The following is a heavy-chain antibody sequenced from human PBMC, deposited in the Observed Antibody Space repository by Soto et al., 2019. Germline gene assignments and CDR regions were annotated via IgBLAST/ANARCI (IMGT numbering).Heavy chain of an antibody. Sequence: EVQLVESGGGLVQPGGSLRLSCAASGFTFSNYWMFWVCQAPGKGLAWVATIKQDVSEKLYGDSVKGRFTISRDKAKNSLHLQMNSLRVEDTAVYFCAGAPGWLIDNWGQGTLVTVAS. J-gene: IGHJ4*02. D-gene: IGHD5-12*01. V-gene: IGHV3-7*04. CDR2: IKQDVSEK. CDR3: AGAPGWLIDN. CDR1: GFTFSNYW.